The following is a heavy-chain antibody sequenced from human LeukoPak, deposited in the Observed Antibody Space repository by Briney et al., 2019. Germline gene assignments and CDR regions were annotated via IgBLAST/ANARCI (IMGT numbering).Heavy chain of an antibody. V-gene: IGHV5-51*01. D-gene: IGHD5-24*01. CDR1: GYSFTSYW. Sequence: GESLKISCKGSGYSFTSYWIGWVRQMPGKGLEWMGIIYPGDSDTRYSPSFQGQVTISADKSISPAYLQWSSLTASDTAMYYCARHGEMATLFGGPSPNWFDPWGQGTLVTVSS. CDR2: IYPGDSDT. CDR3: ARHGEMATLFGGPSPNWFDP. J-gene: IGHJ5*02.